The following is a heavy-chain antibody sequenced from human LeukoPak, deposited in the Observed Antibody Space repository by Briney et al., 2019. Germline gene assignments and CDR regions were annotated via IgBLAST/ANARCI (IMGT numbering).Heavy chain of an antibody. Sequence: ASVKVSCKASGGAFSSYAISWVRQAPGQGLQWMGWINPNSGGTNYAQKFQGRVTMTRDTSISTAYMELSRLRSDDTAVYYCAREAAAGIWFDYWGQGTLVTVSS. D-gene: IGHD6-13*01. V-gene: IGHV1-2*02. CDR1: GGAFSSYA. CDR3: AREAAAGIWFDY. J-gene: IGHJ4*02. CDR2: INPNSGGT.